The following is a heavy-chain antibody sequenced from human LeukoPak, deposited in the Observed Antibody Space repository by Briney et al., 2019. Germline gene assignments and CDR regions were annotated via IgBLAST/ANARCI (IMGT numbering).Heavy chain of an antibody. V-gene: IGHV3-23*01. D-gene: IGHD1-14*01. CDR2: ISGSGGST. CDR3: AILSPSDHEGDYYYYYYMDV. Sequence: GGSLRLSCAASGFTFSSYAMSWVRQAPGKGLEWVSAISGSGGSTYYADSVKGRFTISRDNSKNTLYLQMSSLRAEDTAVYYCAILSPSDHEGDYYYYYYMDVWGKGTTVTVSS. CDR1: GFTFSSYA. J-gene: IGHJ6*03.